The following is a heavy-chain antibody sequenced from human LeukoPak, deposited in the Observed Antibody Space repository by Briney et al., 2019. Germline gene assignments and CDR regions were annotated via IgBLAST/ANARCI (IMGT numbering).Heavy chain of an antibody. V-gene: IGHV1-69*04. CDR3: ARHPTGLLWFGEFNY. Sequence: ASVKVSCKASGGTFSSYAISWVRHAPGQGLEWMGRIIPILGVANYAQKFQGRVTITADKSTSTAYMELSSLRSEDTAVYYCARHPTGLLWFGEFNYWGQGTLVTVSS. J-gene: IGHJ4*02. D-gene: IGHD3-10*01. CDR1: GGTFSSYA. CDR2: IIPILGVA.